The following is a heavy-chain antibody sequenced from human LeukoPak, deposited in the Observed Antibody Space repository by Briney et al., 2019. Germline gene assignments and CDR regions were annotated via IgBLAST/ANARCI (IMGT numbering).Heavy chain of an antibody. Sequence: PGGSLRLSCAASGFTFSSYGMSWVRQAPGKGLGWVSAISGSGGSTYYADSVKGRFTISRDNSKNTLYPQMNSLRAEDTAVYYCARGGYCSGGSCFPTPLLDYWGQGTLVTVSS. J-gene: IGHJ4*02. D-gene: IGHD2-15*01. CDR2: ISGSGGST. CDR1: GFTFSSYG. V-gene: IGHV3-23*01. CDR3: ARGGYCSGGSCFPTPLLDY.